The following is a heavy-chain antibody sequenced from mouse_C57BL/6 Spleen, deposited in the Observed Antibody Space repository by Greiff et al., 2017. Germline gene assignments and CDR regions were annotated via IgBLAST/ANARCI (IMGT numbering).Heavy chain of an antibody. CDR3: ARGGGLYDYDEAWFAY. CDR1: GYAFSSSW. CDR2: IYPGDGDT. J-gene: IGHJ3*01. V-gene: IGHV1-82*01. D-gene: IGHD2-4*01. Sequence: VQRVESGPELVKPGASVKISCKASGYAFSSSWMNWVKQRPGKGLEWIGRIYPGDGDTNYNGKFKGKATLTADKSSSTAYMQLSSLTSEDSAVYFCARGGGLYDYDEAWFAYWGQGTLVTVSA.